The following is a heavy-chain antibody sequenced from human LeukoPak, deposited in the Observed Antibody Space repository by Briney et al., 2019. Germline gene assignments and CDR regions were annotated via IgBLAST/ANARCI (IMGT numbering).Heavy chain of an antibody. Sequence: ASVKVSCKASGYTFTSYGISWLRQPPGQGLERMGWISAYKGNTNYAQKLQGRVTMTTDTSTSTAYMELRSLRSDDTAVYYCARDSSGYHFDYWGQGTLVTVSS. CDR3: ARDSSGYHFDY. D-gene: IGHD3-22*01. CDR1: GYTFTSYG. J-gene: IGHJ4*02. CDR2: ISAYKGNT. V-gene: IGHV1-18*01.